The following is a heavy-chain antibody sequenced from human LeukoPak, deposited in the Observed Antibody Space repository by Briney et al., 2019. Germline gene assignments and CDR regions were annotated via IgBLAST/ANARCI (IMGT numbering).Heavy chain of an antibody. CDR2: ISADGKA. J-gene: IGHJ6*02. Sequence: GGSLRLSCAASGMNFERYAMHWVRQRPGKGLEWVGVISADGKADHADAVKGRFTVSRDNSKDSLSLQMSSLRDEDTALYYCATWAFYYDLDVWGQGTTVIVSS. CDR3: ATWAFYYDLDV. D-gene: IGHD1-26*01. CDR1: GMNFERYA. V-gene: IGHV3-43*02.